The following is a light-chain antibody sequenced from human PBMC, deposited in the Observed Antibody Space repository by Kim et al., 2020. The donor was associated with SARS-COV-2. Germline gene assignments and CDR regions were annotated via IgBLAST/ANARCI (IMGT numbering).Light chain of an antibody. CDR2: DVS. Sequence: QSALTQPASVSGSPGQSITISCTGTSSDVGGYNYVSWYQQHPGKAPKLMIYDVSKRPSGFSNRFSGSKSGNTAALTISGLQAEDEADYYFSSYTSSSTYVFVTGTKVTV. CDR3: SSYTSSSTYV. CDR1: SSDVGGYNY. J-gene: IGLJ1*01. V-gene: IGLV2-14*01.